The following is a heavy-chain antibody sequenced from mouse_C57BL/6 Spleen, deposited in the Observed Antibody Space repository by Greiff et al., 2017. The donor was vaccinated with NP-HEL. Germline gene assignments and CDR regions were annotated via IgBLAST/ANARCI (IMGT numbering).Heavy chain of an antibody. CDR1: GFTFSSYA. D-gene: IGHD3-1*01. Sequence: DVKLMESGGGLVKPGGSLKLSCAASGFTFSSYAMSWVRQTPEKRLEWVATISDGGSYTYYPDNVKGRFTISRDNAKNNLYLQMSHLKSEDTAMYYCARDRGDYWGQGTTLTVSS. CDR3: ARDRGDY. V-gene: IGHV5-4*01. J-gene: IGHJ2*01. CDR2: ISDGGSYT.